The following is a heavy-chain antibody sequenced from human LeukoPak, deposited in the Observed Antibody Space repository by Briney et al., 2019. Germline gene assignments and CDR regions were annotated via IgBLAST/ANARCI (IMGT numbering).Heavy chain of an antibody. V-gene: IGHV1-69*06. J-gene: IGHJ6*04. Sequence: SVKVSWKASGDTFDSHALSWVRQAPGQGLEWMGAIIPMYGTSNYAQKFQGRVAIIADRSTSTAYMELNSLTSEDTAVYYCAIAQNNHGYVYFGMDVWGKGTTVTVSS. CDR3: AIAQNNHGYVYFGMDV. D-gene: IGHD5-12*01. CDR1: GDTFDSHA. CDR2: IIPMYGTS.